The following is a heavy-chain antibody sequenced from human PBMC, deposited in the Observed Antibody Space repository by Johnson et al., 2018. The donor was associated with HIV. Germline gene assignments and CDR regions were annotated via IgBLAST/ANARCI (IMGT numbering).Heavy chain of an antibody. J-gene: IGHJ3*02. CDR1: GFTFSSYA. V-gene: IGHV3-30*04. CDR3: AKAYSSSWYGLDAFDI. CDR2: VSYDGSNK. Sequence: VQLVESGGGVVQPGRSLRLSCAASGFTFSSYAMHWVRRAPGKGLEWLAVVSYDGSNKYYADSVKGRFTISRDNAKNSLYLQMNSLRAEDTALYYCAKAYSSSWYGLDAFDIWGQGTMVTVSS. D-gene: IGHD6-13*01.